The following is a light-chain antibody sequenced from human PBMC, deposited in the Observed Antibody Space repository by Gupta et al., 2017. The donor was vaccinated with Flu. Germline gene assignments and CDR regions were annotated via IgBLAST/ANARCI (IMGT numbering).Light chain of an antibody. CDR3: QSIDNSGTYWV. J-gene: IGLJ3*02. CDR2: KDT. Sequence: SSELTQPPSVSVSQGQTATITCSGDTMPTQYAYWFQQKPGQAPRLVIFKDTERPSGIPDRFSGANSGTTATLTISGVQTEDDADYYCQSIDNSGTYWVFGGGTKLTVL. V-gene: IGLV3-25*02. CDR1: TMPTQY.